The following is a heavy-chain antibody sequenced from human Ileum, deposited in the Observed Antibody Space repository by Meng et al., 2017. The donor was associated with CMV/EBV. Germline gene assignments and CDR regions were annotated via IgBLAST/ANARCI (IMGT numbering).Heavy chain of an antibody. V-gene: IGHV4-59*01. D-gene: IGHD4-11*01. CDR1: GGSISSYY. CDR3: ARGGASSKYFDS. Sequence: LTCIVSGGSISSYYWSWIRQPPGKGLEWIGWAHNSGSTNYNPSLKSQVAVSVDTSKNHFSLTLASVTAADTGIYYCARGGASSKYFDSWGQGTLVTVSS. J-gene: IGHJ4*02. CDR2: AHNSGST.